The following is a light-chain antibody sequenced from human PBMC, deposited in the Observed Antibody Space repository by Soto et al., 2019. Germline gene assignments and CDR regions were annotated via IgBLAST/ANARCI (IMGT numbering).Light chain of an antibody. Sequence: QSALTQPASVSGSPGQSITISCTGTSSDVGGYNYVSWYQQHPGKAPKLMIYDVSNRPSGVSNRFSGSKSGNTASLTISGLQAEDEADYYCISYTSSSTRLFCGGTKLTVL. V-gene: IGLV2-14*01. CDR2: DVS. CDR3: ISYTSSSTRL. J-gene: IGLJ2*01. CDR1: SSDVGGYNY.